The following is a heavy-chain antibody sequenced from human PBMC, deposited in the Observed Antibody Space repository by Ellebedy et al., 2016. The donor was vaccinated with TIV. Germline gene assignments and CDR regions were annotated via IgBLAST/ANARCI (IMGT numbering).Heavy chain of an antibody. CDR2: IYPGDSDA. D-gene: IGHD3-16*01. CDR3: ARQEVVLKIVDSYFDY. J-gene: IGHJ4*02. V-gene: IGHV5-51*01. CDR1: GYTFTTYW. Sequence: PGGSLRLSCKGSGYTFTTYWIAWVRQTPGKGLEWMGIIYPGDSDARYSPSFQGQVTISADKSISTAYLQWSSLKAPDTAIYYCARQEVVLKIVDSYFDYWGQGTLVTVSS.